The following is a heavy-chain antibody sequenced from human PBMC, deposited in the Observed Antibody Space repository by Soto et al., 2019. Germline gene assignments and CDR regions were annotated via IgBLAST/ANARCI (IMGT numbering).Heavy chain of an antibody. J-gene: IGHJ6*02. CDR3: ARDPTTVARGYYYGMDV. D-gene: IGHD4-17*01. CDR2: INPNSGGT. CDR1: GYTFTGYH. V-gene: IGHV1-2*02. Sequence: QVQLVQSGAEVKKPGASVKVSCKASGYTFTGYHLHWVRQAPGQGLEWMGWINPNSGGTNYAKKFQGRVSMTRDTSISTAHRELIGLTSDDTAVYYCARDPTTVARGYYYGMDVWGQGTTVTVSS.